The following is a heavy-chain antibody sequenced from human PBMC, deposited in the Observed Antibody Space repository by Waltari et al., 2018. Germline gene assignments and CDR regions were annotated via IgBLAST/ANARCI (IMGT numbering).Heavy chain of an antibody. CDR3: AKDLVGYFDY. CDR1: GFTFRSYG. D-gene: IGHD1-26*01. Sequence: QVQLVESGGGVVQPGRSLSLSCAASGFTFRSYGMHGVRQAPGKGLELVAVISYDGSNKYYADSVKGRFTISRDNSKNTLYLQMNSLRAEDTAVYYCAKDLVGYFDYWGQGTLVTVSS. J-gene: IGHJ4*02. CDR2: ISYDGSNK. V-gene: IGHV3-30*18.